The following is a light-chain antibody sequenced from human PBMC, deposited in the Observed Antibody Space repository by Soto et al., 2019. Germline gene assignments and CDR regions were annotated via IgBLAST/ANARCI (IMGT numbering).Light chain of an antibody. CDR3: QQRSNWPST. CDR2: DAS. Sequence: EIVLTQSPATLSLSPGDRATLSCRASQSVSSYIAWYQQKPGQAPRLLIYDASNRATGIPARFSGSGSGTDFTLTITSLEPEDFAVYYCQQRSNWPSTFGGGTKVEIK. V-gene: IGKV3-11*01. CDR1: QSVSSY. J-gene: IGKJ4*01.